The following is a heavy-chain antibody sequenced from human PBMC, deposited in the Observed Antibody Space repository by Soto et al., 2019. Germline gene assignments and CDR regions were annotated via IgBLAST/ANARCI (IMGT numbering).Heavy chain of an antibody. V-gene: IGHV4-31*03. CDR3: ARTDIVLGYGMDV. CDR1: GGSISSGGYY. D-gene: IGHD2-8*02. Sequence: QVQLQESGPGLVKPSQTLSLTCTVSGGSISSGGYYWSWIRQHPGKGLEWIGYIYYSGSTYYNPSLKSRVTISVDTAKNQFSLKLSSVTAADTAVYYCARTDIVLGYGMDVWGQGTTVTVSS. J-gene: IGHJ6*02. CDR2: IYYSGST.